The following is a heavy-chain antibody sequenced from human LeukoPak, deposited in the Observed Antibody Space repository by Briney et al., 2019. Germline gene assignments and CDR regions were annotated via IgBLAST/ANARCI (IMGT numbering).Heavy chain of an antibody. Sequence: SETLSLTCAVYGGSFSGYYWSWIRQPPGKGLEWIGEINHSGSTNYNPSLKSRVTISVDTSKNQFSLKLSSVTAPDTAVYYCARRRGIVVVTGTYYFDYWGQGTLVTVSS. J-gene: IGHJ4*02. V-gene: IGHV4-34*01. D-gene: IGHD3-22*01. CDR1: GGSFSGYY. CDR2: INHSGST. CDR3: ARRRGIVVVTGTYYFDY.